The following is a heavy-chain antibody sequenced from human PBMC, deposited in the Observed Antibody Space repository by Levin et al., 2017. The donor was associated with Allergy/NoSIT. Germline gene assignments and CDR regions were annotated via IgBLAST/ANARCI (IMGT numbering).Heavy chain of an antibody. CDR1: GGSISSSNW. Sequence: SETLSLTCAVSGGSISSSNWWSWVRQSPGEGLEWIGEIYHRGSTNYNPSLKSRITISVDKSKNQFSLKLSSVTAADTAVYYCASLIVGANSRYDFDYWGQGTLVTVSS. J-gene: IGHJ4*02. V-gene: IGHV4-4*02. D-gene: IGHD1-26*01. CDR2: IYHRGST. CDR3: ASLIVGANSRYDFDY.